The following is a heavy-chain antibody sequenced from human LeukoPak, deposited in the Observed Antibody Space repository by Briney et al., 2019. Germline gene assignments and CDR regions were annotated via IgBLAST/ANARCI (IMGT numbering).Heavy chain of an antibody. J-gene: IGHJ4*02. CDR2: ISVRSNYI. CDR1: GYTFSSYS. CDR3: VRLRRNSDTSGFYYYYDF. V-gene: IGHV3-21*01. Sequence: GESLKISCLASGYTFSSYSINWVRQAPGKGLEWVSSISVRSNYIYYADSVRGRFRISRDDARDSLYLQMNSLRAEDTAVYYCVRLRRNSDTSGFYYYYDFWGQGTLVTVSS. D-gene: IGHD3-22*01.